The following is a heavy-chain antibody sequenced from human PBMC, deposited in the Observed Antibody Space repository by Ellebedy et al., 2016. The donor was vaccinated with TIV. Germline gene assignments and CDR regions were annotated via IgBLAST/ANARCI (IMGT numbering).Heavy chain of an antibody. CDR1: GGSINSGDYY. V-gene: IGHV4-30-4*01. Sequence: SETLSLTXSVSGGSINSGDYYWSWIRQPPGKGLEWLGYIYYSGTTYYNTSLKSRITISVDTSENQFSLRLSSVTAADTAVYFCARETDFWSDSSYFDYWGQGILVTISS. CDR3: ARETDFWSDSSYFDY. CDR2: IYYSGTT. J-gene: IGHJ4*02. D-gene: IGHD3-3*01.